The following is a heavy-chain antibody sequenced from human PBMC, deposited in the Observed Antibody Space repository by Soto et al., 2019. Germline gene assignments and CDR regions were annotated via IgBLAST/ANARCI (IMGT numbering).Heavy chain of an antibody. CDR2: IYHSGST. Sequence: SETLSLTCAVSGGSISSSNWWSWVRQPPGKGLEWIGEIYHSGSTNYNPSLKSRVTISVDKSKNQFSLKLSSVTAADTAVYYCARAAGVVPAAILDYWGQGTLVTVSS. CDR3: ARAAGVVPAAILDY. J-gene: IGHJ4*02. CDR1: GGSISSSNW. D-gene: IGHD2-2*01. V-gene: IGHV4-4*02.